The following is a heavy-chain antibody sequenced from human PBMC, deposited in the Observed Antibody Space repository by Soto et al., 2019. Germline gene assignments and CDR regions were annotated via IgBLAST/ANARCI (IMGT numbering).Heavy chain of an antibody. V-gene: IGHV6-1*01. D-gene: IGHD3-16*02. CDR2: TYYRSKWYN. CDR3: ARGQYYDYVWGSYRWSPDAFDL. Sequence: SQTLSLTCAISGDSVSSNSAAWNWIRQSPSRGLEWLGRTYYRSKWYNDYAVSVKSRITINPDTSKNQFSLQLNSVTPEDTAVYYCARGQYYDYVWGSYRWSPDAFDLWGQGTMVTVSS. J-gene: IGHJ3*01. CDR1: GDSVSSNSAA.